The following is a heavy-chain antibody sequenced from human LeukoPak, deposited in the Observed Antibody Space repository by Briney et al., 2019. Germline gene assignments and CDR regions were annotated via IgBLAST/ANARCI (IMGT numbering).Heavy chain of an antibody. D-gene: IGHD3-10*01. CDR2: IYYSGSA. J-gene: IGHJ2*01. CDR3: ARRVTMVRGVIPGYWYFDL. CDR1: GGSISSSSYY. V-gene: IGHV4-39*01. Sequence: SETLSLTCTVSGGSISSSSYYWGWIRQPPGTGLEWIGSIYYSGSAYYNPSLKSRVTISVDTSKNQFSLKLSSVTAADTAVYYCARRVTMVRGVIPGYWYFDLWGRGTLVTVSS.